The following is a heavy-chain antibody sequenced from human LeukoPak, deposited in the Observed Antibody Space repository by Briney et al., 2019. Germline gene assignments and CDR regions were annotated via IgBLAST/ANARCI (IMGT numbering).Heavy chain of an antibody. CDR2: ISSDGSST. J-gene: IGHJ4*02. CDR3: ARDLGSSNSCPA. D-gene: IGHD6-13*01. Sequence: GGSLRLSCAASGFTFSSYWMHWVRQAPGKGLVWVSRISSDGSSTSYADSVKGRFTISRYNTKNTLFLQINSLRVEDTAVYYCARDLGSSNSCPAGGQGTLVTVSS. CDR1: GFTFSSYW. V-gene: IGHV3-74*01.